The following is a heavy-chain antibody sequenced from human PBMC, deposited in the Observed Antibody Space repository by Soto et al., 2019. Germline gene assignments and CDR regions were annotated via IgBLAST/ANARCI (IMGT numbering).Heavy chain of an antibody. CDR1: GFTFSDYY. D-gene: IGHD3-10*01. CDR2: ITSSGSTI. V-gene: IGHV3-11*01. CDR3: ARDQYYYGSGSYPYYYYGMDV. Sequence: QVQLVESGGGLVKPGGSLRLSCAASGFTFSDYYMSWIRQAPGKGLEWVSYITSSGSTIYYADSVKGRFTISRDNAKNSLYLQMNSLRVEDTAVYYCARDQYYYGSGSYPYYYYGMDVWGQGTTVTVSS. J-gene: IGHJ6*02.